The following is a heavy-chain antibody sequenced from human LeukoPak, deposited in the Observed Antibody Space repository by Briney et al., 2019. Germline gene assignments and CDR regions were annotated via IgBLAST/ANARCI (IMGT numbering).Heavy chain of an antibody. D-gene: IGHD5-18*01. CDR2: IIPILESE. CDR1: GGTFTNHA. V-gene: IGHV1-69*11. Sequence: SVKVSCKASGGTFTNHAITWVRQAPGQGLEWMGRIIPILESEDYAQKFQGRVTITTDEFKTAAYMELSSLRPDDTAVYFCARDAPGYSYGSDDFDYWGQGTLVTVSS. J-gene: IGHJ4*02. CDR3: ARDAPGYSYGSDDFDY.